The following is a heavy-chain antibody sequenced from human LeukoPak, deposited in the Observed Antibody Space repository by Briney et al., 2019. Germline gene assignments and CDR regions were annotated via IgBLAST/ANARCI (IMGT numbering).Heavy chain of an antibody. D-gene: IGHD6-13*01. V-gene: IGHV3-7*01. CDR3: ARALAALRINAFDI. CDR2: IKQDGSEK. Sequence: GGSLRLSCAASGFTFSSYWMSWVRQAPGKGLEWVANIKQDGSEKYYVDSVKGRFTISRDNAKNSLYLQMNSLRAEDTAVYYCARALAALRINAFDIWGQGTMVTVSS. J-gene: IGHJ3*02. CDR1: GFTFSSYW.